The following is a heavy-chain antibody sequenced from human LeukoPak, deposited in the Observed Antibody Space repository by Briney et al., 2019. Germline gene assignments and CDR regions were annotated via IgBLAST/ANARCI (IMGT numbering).Heavy chain of an antibody. D-gene: IGHD3-10*01. CDR2: IYAPGTT. V-gene: IGHV4-4*07. J-gene: IGHJ4*02. CDR3: ARGALLWFGAKMEYYFDS. CDR1: GESTRSYY. Sequence: SETLSLSCSVSGESTRSYYWSWIRHSAGKGLEWIGRIYAPGTTNYNPSLKSRVTISVDMSKNQFSLRLKSVTAADTAVYYCARGALLWFGAKMEYYFDSWGQGTPLTVSS.